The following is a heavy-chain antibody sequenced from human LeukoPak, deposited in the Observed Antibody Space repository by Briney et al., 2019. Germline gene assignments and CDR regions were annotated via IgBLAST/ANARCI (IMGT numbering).Heavy chain of an antibody. J-gene: IGHJ3*02. CDR2: ISSSSSTI. V-gene: IGHV3-48*01. CDR1: GFTFSSYS. D-gene: IGHD3-10*01. CDR3: AWFLNGAFDI. Sequence: PGGSLRLSCAASGFTFSSYSMNWVRQAPGKGLEWVSYISSSSSTIYYADSVEGRFTISRDNAKNSLYLQMNSLRAEDTAVYYCAWFLNGAFDIWGQGTMVTVSS.